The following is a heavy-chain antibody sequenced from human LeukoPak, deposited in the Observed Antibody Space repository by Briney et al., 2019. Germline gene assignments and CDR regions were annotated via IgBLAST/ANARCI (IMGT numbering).Heavy chain of an antibody. CDR1: GFTFSSCA. Sequence: GGSLRLSCAASGFTFSSCAMHWVRQAPGKGLEWVAVISYDGSNKYYADSVKGRFTISRDNSKNTLYLQMNSLRAEDTAVYYCAKDRFSGTRGSYDFWSGYPGSYWGQGTLVTVSS. CDR2: ISYDGSNK. V-gene: IGHV3-30-3*01. J-gene: IGHJ4*02. D-gene: IGHD3-3*01. CDR3: AKDRFSGTRGSYDFWSGYPGSY.